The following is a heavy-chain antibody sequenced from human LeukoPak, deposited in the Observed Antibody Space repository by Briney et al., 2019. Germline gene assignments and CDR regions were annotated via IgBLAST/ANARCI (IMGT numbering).Heavy chain of an antibody. CDR2: IVVGSGNT. CDR3: AAESGGYYYGAFDI. CDR1: GFTFTSSA. D-gene: IGHD3-22*01. J-gene: IGHJ3*02. V-gene: IGHV1-58*02. Sequence: SVKVSCKASGFTFTSSAMQWVRQARGQRLEWIGWIVVGSGNTNYAQKFQERVTITRDMSTSTAYMELSSLRSEDTAVYYCAAESGGYYYGAFDIWGQGTMVTVSS.